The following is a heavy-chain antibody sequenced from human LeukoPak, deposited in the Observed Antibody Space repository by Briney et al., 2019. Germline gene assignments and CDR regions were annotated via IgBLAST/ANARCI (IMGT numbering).Heavy chain of an antibody. V-gene: IGHV3-21*01. CDR1: GFTFSSYS. D-gene: IGHD3-10*01. J-gene: IGHJ4*02. CDR2: ISSSSSYI. CDR3: ARSLWFGEFSDY. Sequence: GGSLRPSCAASGFTFSSYSMNWVRQAPGKGLEWVSSISSSSSYIYYADSVKGRFTISRDNAKNSLYLQMNSLRAEDTAVYYCARSLWFGEFSDYWGQGTLVTVSS.